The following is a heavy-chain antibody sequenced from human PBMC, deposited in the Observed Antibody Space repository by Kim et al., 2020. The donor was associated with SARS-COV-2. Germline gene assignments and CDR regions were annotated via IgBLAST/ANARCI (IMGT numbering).Heavy chain of an antibody. V-gene: IGHV3-73*01. CDR1: GFTFSGSA. CDR3: AKTGMDV. J-gene: IGHJ6*02. CDR2: IRTKAYSYAT. Sequence: GGSLRLSCAASGFTFSGSAIHWVRQASGKGLEWVGRIRTKAYSYATAYAASVNGRFTISRDDSKNTAYLQMNSLKTEDTAVYYCAKTGMDVWGQGTTVTVSS.